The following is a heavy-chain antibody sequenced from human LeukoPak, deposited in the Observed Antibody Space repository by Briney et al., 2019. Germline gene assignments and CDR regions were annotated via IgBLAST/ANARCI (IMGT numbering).Heavy chain of an antibody. D-gene: IGHD2-2*01. V-gene: IGHV1-2*02. J-gene: IGHJ4*02. CDR3: ARVDVGKDIVVVPAATLGY. Sequence: ASVKVSCKASGYTFTGYYMHWVRQAPGQGLEWMGWINPNSGGTNYAQKFQGRVTMTRDTSISTAYMELSRLRSDDTAVYYCARVDVGKDIVVVPAATLGYWGQGTLVTVSS. CDR1: GYTFTGYY. CDR2: INPNSGGT.